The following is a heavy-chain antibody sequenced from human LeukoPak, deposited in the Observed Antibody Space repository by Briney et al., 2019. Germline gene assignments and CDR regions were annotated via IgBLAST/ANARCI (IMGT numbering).Heavy chain of an antibody. V-gene: IGHV4-59*12. CDR3: ARLSPLYGSGSYYPYYYYMDV. CDR2: IYNSGNT. Sequence: SETLSLTCTVSGGSINSYYWTWIRQPPGKGLEWIGNIYNSGNTNYNPSLKSRVTISVDTSKNQFSLKLSSVTAADTAVYYCARLSPLYGSGSYYPYYYYMDVWGKGTTVTISS. D-gene: IGHD3-10*01. J-gene: IGHJ6*03. CDR1: GGSINSYY.